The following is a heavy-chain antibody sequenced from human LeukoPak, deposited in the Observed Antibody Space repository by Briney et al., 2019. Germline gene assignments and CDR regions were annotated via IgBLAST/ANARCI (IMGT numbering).Heavy chain of an antibody. Sequence: SETLSLTCTVSGGSISSYYWSWIRQPPGKGLEWIGYIYYIGSTNYNPPLKSRVTISVDTSKNQFSLKLSSVTAADTAVYYCASGGRWFGEVFRYGMDVWGQGTTVTVSS. CDR1: GGSISSYY. V-gene: IGHV4-59*01. CDR3: ASGGRWFGEVFRYGMDV. CDR2: IYYIGST. D-gene: IGHD3-10*01. J-gene: IGHJ6*02.